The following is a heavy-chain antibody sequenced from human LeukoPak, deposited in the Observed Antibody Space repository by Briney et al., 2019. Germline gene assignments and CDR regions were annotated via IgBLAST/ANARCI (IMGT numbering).Heavy chain of an antibody. CDR2: IYHSGST. V-gene: IGHV4-38-2*02. Sequence: SETLSLTCTVSGYSISSGYYWGWIRQPPGKGLEWIGSIYHSGSTYYNPSLKSRVTISVDTSKNQFSLKLSSVTAADTAVYYCARGVAAAGPSHFDYWGQGTLVTVSS. J-gene: IGHJ4*02. CDR3: ARGVAAAGPSHFDY. CDR1: GYSISSGYY. D-gene: IGHD6-13*01.